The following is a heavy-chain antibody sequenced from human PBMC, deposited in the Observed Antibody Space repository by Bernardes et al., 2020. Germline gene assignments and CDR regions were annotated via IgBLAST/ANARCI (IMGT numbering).Heavy chain of an antibody. J-gene: IGHJ4*02. Sequence: ASVKVSCKASGYTFTSYGISWVRQAPGQGLEWMGWISAYNGNTNYAQKLQGRVTMTTDTSTSTAYMELRSLRSDDTAVYYCARDLEMESFGGKRYGDHEEGWGQGTLVTVSS. D-gene: IGHD4-17*01. CDR1: GYTFTSYG. CDR2: ISAYNGNT. CDR3: ARDLEMESFGGKRYGDHEEG. V-gene: IGHV1-18*01.